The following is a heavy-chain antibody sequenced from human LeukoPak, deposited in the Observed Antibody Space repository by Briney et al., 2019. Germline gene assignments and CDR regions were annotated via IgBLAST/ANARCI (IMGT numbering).Heavy chain of an antibody. D-gene: IGHD6-19*01. V-gene: IGHV4-59*01. CDR1: GGSISSYY. Sequence: SETLSLTCPVSGGSISSYYWSWIRQPPGKGLAWIGYTYYSGSTNYNPSLNSRVTISVDTSKNQFSLKLSSVTAADTAVYYCARVRSSGWYPFDYWGQGTLVTVSS. CDR2: TYYSGST. CDR3: ARVRSSGWYPFDY. J-gene: IGHJ4*02.